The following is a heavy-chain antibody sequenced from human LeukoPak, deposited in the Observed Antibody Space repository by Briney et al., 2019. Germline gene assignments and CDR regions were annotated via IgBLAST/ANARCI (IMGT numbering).Heavy chain of an antibody. CDR2: ISYDGSNK. CDR3: AKYLSGSFDY. Sequence: GGSLRLSCAASGFTFSSYAMHWVRQAPGKGLEWVAVISYDGSNKYYADSVKGRFTISRDNSKNTLYLQMNSLRAEDTAVYYCAKYLSGSFDYWGQGTLVTVSS. V-gene: IGHV3-30-3*01. J-gene: IGHJ4*02. D-gene: IGHD3-22*01. CDR1: GFTFSSYA.